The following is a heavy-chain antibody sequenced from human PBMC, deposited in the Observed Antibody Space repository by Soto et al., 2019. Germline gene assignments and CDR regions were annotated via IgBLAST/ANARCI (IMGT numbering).Heavy chain of an antibody. CDR3: TTRTD. CDR2: IQKTADGGAT. CDR1: GLGFTDNK. V-gene: IGHV3-15*01. Sequence: PGGSLRLSCAASGLGFTDNKMTWIRQAPGKGLEWVGRIQKTADGGATDYAAPVKGRFTISRDDSKNTLYLQMNSLKTEDTAVYYCTTRTDWGQGTLVTVSS. J-gene: IGHJ4*02.